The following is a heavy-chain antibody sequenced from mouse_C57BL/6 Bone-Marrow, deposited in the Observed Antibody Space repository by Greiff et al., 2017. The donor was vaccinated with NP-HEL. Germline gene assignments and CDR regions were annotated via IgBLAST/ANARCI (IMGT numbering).Heavy chain of an antibody. V-gene: IGHV2-6*01. J-gene: IGHJ3*01. CDR3: ASAITKWSTWFAY. CDR2: IWGVGST. D-gene: IGHD1-1*01. Sequence: QVQLQQSGPGLVAPSQSLSITCTVSGFSLTSYGVDWVRQSPGKGLEWLGVIWGVGSTNYNSALKSRLSISKDNSKSQVFLKMNSLQTDDTAMYYCASAITKWSTWFAYWGQGTLVTVSA. CDR1: GFSLTSYG.